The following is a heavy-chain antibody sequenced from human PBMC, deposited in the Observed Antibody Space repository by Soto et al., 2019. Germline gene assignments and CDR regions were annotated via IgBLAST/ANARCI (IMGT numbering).Heavy chain of an antibody. CDR3: AKAPHKYYYDSSGFGALDI. J-gene: IGHJ3*02. CDR2: ISGSGGST. D-gene: IGHD3-22*01. CDR1: GFTFISYA. V-gene: IGHV3-23*01. Sequence: GWALGLACASSGFTFISYAMSWVRQAPGKGLEWVSAISGSGGSTYYADSVKGRFTISRDNSKNTLYLQMNSLRAEDTAVYYCAKAPHKYYYDSSGFGALDIWGQGTMVPVSS.